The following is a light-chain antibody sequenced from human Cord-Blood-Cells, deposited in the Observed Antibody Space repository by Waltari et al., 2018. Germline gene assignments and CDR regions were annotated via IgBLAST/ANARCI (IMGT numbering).Light chain of an antibody. CDR2: DVS. CDR1: SSDVGGYNC. Sequence: QSALTQPASVSGSPGQAITISCHGTSSDVGGYNCVSWSQHHPSQPPKLMIYDVSNRPSWVSKRFSGSKSGNTASLTISGLQAEDEADYYCSSYTSSSVVFGGGTKLTVL. J-gene: IGLJ2*01. CDR3: SSYTSSSVV. V-gene: IGLV2-14*03.